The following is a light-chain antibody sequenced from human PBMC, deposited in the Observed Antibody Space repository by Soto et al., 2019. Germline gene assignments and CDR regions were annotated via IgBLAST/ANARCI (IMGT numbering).Light chain of an antibody. V-gene: IGKV3-20*01. J-gene: IGKJ1*01. Sequence: EIVLTQSPGTLSLSPVEIATLSFRASQSVTSSYLAWYQQKPGQAPRLLIYAASSRATGIPDRFSGSGSGTDFTLTISRLETEDFAVYYCQQNVSSWTFGQGTKVDIK. CDR3: QQNVSSWT. CDR2: AAS. CDR1: QSVTSSY.